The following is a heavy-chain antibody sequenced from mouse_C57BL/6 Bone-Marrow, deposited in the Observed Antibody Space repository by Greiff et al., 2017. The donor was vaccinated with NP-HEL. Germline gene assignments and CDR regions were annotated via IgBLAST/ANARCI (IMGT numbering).Heavy chain of an antibody. V-gene: IGHV1-82*01. D-gene: IGHD2-3*01. Sequence: VQLQQSGPELVKPGASVKISCKASGYVFSSSWMNWVKQRPGKGLEWIGRIYPGDGDTNYNGKFKGKATLTADKSSSTAYMQLSSLTSEDSAVYFCARAGWLLPYYFDYWGQGTTLTVSS. J-gene: IGHJ2*01. CDR1: GYVFSSSW. CDR2: IYPGDGDT. CDR3: ARAGWLLPYYFDY.